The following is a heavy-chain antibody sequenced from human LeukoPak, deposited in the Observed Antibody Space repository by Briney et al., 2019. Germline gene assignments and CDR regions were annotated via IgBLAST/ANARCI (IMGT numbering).Heavy chain of an antibody. CDR2: INHSGST. D-gene: IGHD4-17*01. CDR1: GGSFSGYY. V-gene: IGHV4-34*01. CDR3: ATFPYGDRAFDF. J-gene: IGHJ4*02. Sequence: SETLSLTCAVYGGSFSGYYWSWIRQPPGKGLEWIGEINHSGSTNYNPSLKSRVTISVDTSKNQLSLKLSSVTAADTAVYYCATFPYGDRAFDFWGQGALVTVSS.